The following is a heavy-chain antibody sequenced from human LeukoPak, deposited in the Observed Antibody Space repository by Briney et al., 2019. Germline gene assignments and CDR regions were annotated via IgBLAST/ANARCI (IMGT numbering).Heavy chain of an antibody. CDR1: GYTFTINH. J-gene: IGHJ4*02. CDR3: AKIAARDTGEGY. V-gene: IGHV1-46*01. CDR2: INPSGDST. D-gene: IGHD6-6*01. Sequence: ASVTLSCKASGYTFTINHIHWVRQAPGQGLEWMGVINPSGDSTSYAPNFQGKVTVTRDTSTSTVYMELSSLRSEDTAIYYCAKIAARDTGEGYWGQGTLVTVSS.